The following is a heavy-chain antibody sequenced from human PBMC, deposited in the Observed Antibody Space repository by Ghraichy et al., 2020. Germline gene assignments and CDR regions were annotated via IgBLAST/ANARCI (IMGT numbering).Heavy chain of an antibody. J-gene: IGHJ4*02. CDR2: IYYSGST. Sequence: SQTLSLTCTVSGGSISSSSYYWGWIRQPPGKGLEWIGSIYYSGSTYYNPSLKSRVTISVDTSKNQFSLKLSSVTAADTAVYYCARLAYDYVWGSYRDFDYWGQGTLVTVSS. CDR3: ARLAYDYVWGSYRDFDY. D-gene: IGHD3-16*02. V-gene: IGHV4-39*01. CDR1: GGSISSSSYY.